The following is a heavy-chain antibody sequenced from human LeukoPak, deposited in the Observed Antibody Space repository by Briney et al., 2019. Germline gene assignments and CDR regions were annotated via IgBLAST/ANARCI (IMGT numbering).Heavy chain of an antibody. V-gene: IGHV3-23*01. D-gene: IGHD3-10*01. Sequence: SGGSLRLSCAASGLTFSSYAMSWVRQAPGKGLESVSAISGSGGSTYYADSVKGRFTVSRDNSKNTLYLQMNSLRAEDTAVYYCANALEYGSGTYYYYYYYMDVWGKGTTVTVSS. J-gene: IGHJ6*03. CDR2: ISGSGGST. CDR3: ANALEYGSGTYYYYYYYMDV. CDR1: GLTFSSYA.